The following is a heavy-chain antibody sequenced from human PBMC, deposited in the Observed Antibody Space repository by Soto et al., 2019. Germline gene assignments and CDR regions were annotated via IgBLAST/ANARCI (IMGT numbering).Heavy chain of an antibody. CDR1: GGSISSYY. J-gene: IGHJ5*02. D-gene: IGHD2-2*01. Sequence: TLSLTCTVSGGSISSYYWSWVRQPPGKGLEWIGYIYYSGSTNYNPSLKSRVTISVDTSKNQFTLKLSSVSAADTAVYYCARGGVVVRYTWFDPWGQGTLVTVSS. CDR2: IYYSGST. V-gene: IGHV4-59*01. CDR3: ARGGVVVRYTWFDP.